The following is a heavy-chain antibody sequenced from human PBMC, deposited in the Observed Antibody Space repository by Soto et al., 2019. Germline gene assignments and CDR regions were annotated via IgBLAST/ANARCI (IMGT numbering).Heavy chain of an antibody. J-gene: IGHJ5*02. CDR3: ARRGIVVVPAKNWFDP. D-gene: IGHD2-2*01. CDR1: GGSISSSGYY. Sequence: SETQSLTCTVSGGSISSSGYYWGWIRKPPGKGLEWIGSIYYSGSTYYNPSLKSRVTISVDTSKNQFSLKLSSVTAADTAVYYCARRGIVVVPAKNWFDPWGQGTLVTVSS. CDR2: IYYSGST. V-gene: IGHV4-39*01.